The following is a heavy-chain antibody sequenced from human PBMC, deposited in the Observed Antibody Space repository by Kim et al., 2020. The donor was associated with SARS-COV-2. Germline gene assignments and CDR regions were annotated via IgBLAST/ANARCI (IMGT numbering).Heavy chain of an antibody. CDR3: ASTGRETVTTFHYGMDV. Sequence: SETLSLTCTVSGGSISSGGYYWSWIRQHPGKGLEWIGYIYYSGSTYYNPSLKSRVTISVDTSKNQFSLKLSSVTAADTAVYYCASTGRETVTTFHYGMDVWGQGTTVTVSS. D-gene: IGHD4-17*01. J-gene: IGHJ6*02. CDR2: IYYSGST. V-gene: IGHV4-31*03. CDR1: GGSISSGGYY.